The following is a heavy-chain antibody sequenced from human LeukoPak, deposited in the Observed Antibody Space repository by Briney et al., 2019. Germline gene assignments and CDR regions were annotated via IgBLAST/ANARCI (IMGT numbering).Heavy chain of an antibody. D-gene: IGHD3-10*01. Sequence: GGSLRLSCAASGFTFSRNSMNWVRQAPGKGLESVSSISSSSIYIYYADSVKGRFTTSRDNAKNSLYLQMNSLRAEDTAVYYCARAPYYYYDSGSGTRVTGNPDYWGQGTLVTVSS. J-gene: IGHJ4*02. V-gene: IGHV3-21*01. CDR3: ARAPYYYYDSGSGTRVTGNPDY. CDR2: ISSSSIYI. CDR1: GFTFSRNS.